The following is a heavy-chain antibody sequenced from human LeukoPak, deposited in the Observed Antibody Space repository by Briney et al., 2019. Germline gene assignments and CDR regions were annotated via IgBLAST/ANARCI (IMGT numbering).Heavy chain of an antibody. Sequence: ASVKVSCKASGYSFTDYDINWVRQTTGQGLEWMGWMNPNSGNTDYAQNFQGRVTMTRDTSISTAYMELSGLRSEDTAIYYCAGGWEPYDYFFDPWGQGTLVTVSS. CDR2: MNPNSGNT. J-gene: IGHJ5*02. CDR1: GYSFTDYD. CDR3: AGGWEPYDYFFDP. D-gene: IGHD5-12*01. V-gene: IGHV1-8*01.